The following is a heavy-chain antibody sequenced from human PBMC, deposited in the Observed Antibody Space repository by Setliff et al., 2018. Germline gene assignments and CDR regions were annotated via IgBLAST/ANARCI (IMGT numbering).Heavy chain of an antibody. CDR2: IYQSGTT. CDR3: ARGSGSFPFDY. J-gene: IGHJ4*02. Sequence: PSETLSLTCTVSGASINSHYWSWIRQPPGKGLEWIGDIYQSGTTNYNPSLKSRVTISADTSKNQFSLKLFSVTAADTAVYYCARGSGSFPFDYWGQGVLVTVSS. D-gene: IGHD1-26*01. CDR1: GASINSHY. V-gene: IGHV4-59*11.